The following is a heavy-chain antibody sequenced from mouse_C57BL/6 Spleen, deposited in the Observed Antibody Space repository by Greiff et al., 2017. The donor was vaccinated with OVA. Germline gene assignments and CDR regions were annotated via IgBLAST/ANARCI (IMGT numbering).Heavy chain of an antibody. CDR1: LFTFTDYY. J-gene: IGHJ4*01. Sequence: EVQLVESGGGLVQPGGSGRRVRSATLFTFTDYYMSWVRQPPGKALEWLGFIRNKANGYTTEYSASVKGRFTISRDNSQSILYLQMNALRAEDSATYYCATYDYDAPYYAMDYWGQGTSVTVSS. V-gene: IGHV7-3*01. CDR2: IRNKANGYTT. CDR3: ATYDYDAPYYAMDY. D-gene: IGHD2-4*01.